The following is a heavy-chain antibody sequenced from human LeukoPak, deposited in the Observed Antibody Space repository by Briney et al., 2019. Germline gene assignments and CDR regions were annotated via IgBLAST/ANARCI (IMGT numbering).Heavy chain of an antibody. CDR3: ARGRYYDSSGYYFRFDY. J-gene: IGHJ4*02. CDR1: GLTVSSNY. CDR2: IYYSGST. V-gene: IGHV4-59*02. D-gene: IGHD3-22*01. Sequence: GSLRLSCAATGLTVSSNYMSWIRQPPGKGLEWIGYIYYSGSTNYNPSLKSRVTISVDTSKNQFSLKLSSVTAADTAVYYCARGRYYDSSGYYFRFDYWGQGTLVTVSS.